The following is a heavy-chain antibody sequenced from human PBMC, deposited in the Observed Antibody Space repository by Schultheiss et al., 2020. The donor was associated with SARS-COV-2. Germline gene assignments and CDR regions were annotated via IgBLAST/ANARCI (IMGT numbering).Heavy chain of an antibody. CDR1: GFTFSSYE. CDR2: ISSSGSTI. Sequence: GESLKISCAASGFTFSSYEMNWVRQAPGKGLEWVSYISSSGSTIYYADSVKGRFTISRDNAKNSLYLQMNSLRAEDTAVYYCARLLTNYYYYYGMDVWGQGTTVTVSS. V-gene: IGHV3-48*03. CDR3: ARLLTNYYYYYGMDV. D-gene: IGHD2-15*01. J-gene: IGHJ6*02.